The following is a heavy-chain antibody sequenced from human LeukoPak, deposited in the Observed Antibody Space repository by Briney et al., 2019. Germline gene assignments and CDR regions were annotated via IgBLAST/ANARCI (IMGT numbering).Heavy chain of an antibody. CDR1: GDSITRYY. J-gene: IGHJ4*02. CDR2: IYYSGSTDCSPST. CDR3: ARGLPRLDD. Sequence: PSETLSLTCIVSGDSITRYYWSWIRQPPGKGLEWIGYIYYSGSTDCSPSTNYSPSLKSRVTMSVDTSKNHFSLRLNSVTAADTAVYYCARGLPRLDDWGQGTLVTVSS. V-gene: IGHV4-59*01.